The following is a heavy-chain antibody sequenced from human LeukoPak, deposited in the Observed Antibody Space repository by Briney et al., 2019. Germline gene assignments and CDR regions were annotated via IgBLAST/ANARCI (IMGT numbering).Heavy chain of an antibody. CDR2: IYPGDSDT. V-gene: IGHV5-51*01. D-gene: IGHD6-19*01. J-gene: IGHJ5*02. Sequence: GESLKISCQGSGYSFTSYWIGWVRQMPGKGLEWMGIIYPGDSDTRCSPSFQGQVTISADKSISTAYLQWSSLKASDTAMYYCARQSGSGWYMNWFDPWGQGTLVTVSS. CDR1: GYSFTSYW. CDR3: ARQSGSGWYMNWFDP.